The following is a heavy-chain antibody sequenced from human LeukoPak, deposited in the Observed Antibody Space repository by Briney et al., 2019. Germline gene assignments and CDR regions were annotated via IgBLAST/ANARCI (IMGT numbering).Heavy chain of an antibody. V-gene: IGHV6-1*01. D-gene: IGHD3-3*01. J-gene: IGHJ4*02. CDR2: TYYRSKWYN. CDR1: GDSVSSNSAA. CDR3: ARGPRYDFWSGYLHYFDY. Sequence: SQTLSLTCAISGDSVSSNSAALNWIRQSPSRGLEWLGRTYYRSKWYNDYAVSVKSRITINPDTSKNQFSLQLNSVTPEDTAVYYCARGPRYDFWSGYLHYFDYWGQGTLVTVSS.